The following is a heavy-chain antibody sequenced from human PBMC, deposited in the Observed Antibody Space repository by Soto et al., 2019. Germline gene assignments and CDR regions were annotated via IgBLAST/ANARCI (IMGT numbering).Heavy chain of an antibody. CDR2: IYHSGST. D-gene: IGHD6-13*01. V-gene: IGHV4-4*02. CDR3: ARDQGSHPGD. Sequence: QVQLQESGPGLVRPSGTVSLTCAVSGVSISSDNWWSWVRQPPGTALEWIGEIYHSGSTNYNPSLKSRVTMSVVPSKDLFSLTLNSVTAADTAFYYCARDQGSHPGDWGQGTLVSVSS. CDR1: GVSISSDNW. J-gene: IGHJ4*02.